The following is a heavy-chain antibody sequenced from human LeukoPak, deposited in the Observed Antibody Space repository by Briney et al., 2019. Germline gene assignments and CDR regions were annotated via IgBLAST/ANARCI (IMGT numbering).Heavy chain of an antibody. J-gene: IGHJ4*02. Sequence: SETLSLTCTVPGGSISIDDYYWTWMRQPAGKGLEWIGRVRTSGTTDFNPSLKSLVSISLDTSKNQFALKLTSVTAADTAVYYCARGFTFGHGAMFDYWGQGTLVTVSP. CDR3: ARGFTFGHGAMFDY. CDR1: GGSISIDDYY. V-gene: IGHV4-61*02. CDR2: VRTSGTT. D-gene: IGHD4-17*01.